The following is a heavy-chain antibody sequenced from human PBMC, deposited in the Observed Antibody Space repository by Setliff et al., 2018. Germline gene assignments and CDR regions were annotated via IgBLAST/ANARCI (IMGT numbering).Heavy chain of an antibody. V-gene: IGHV7-4-1*02. CDR3: ARASRFGTIKYRGDYYMDV. Sequence: GASVKVSCKASGYTFTTYAISWMRQAPGQGLEWMGWINTNTGNPRYAQGFTGRFVFSLDTSVSTAYLQISSLKAEDTALYYCARASRFGTIKYRGDYYMDVWGKGTTVTVS. CDR2: INTNTGNP. J-gene: IGHJ6*03. CDR1: GYTFTTYA. D-gene: IGHD3-10*01.